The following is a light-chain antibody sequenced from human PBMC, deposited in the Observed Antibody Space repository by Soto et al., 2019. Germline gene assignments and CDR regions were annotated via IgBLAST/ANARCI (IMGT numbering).Light chain of an antibody. CDR2: GAS. Sequence: EIVLTQSPDTLYLSPGEGATLSCRASQRVNSSDLAWYQQKPGQAPRLLISGASDRATGVPARVSGSGYGTDFTLTISRLEPEDFAVYYCQQYVNSPVTFGQGTKLQIK. J-gene: IGKJ2*01. CDR3: QQYVNSPVT. V-gene: IGKV3-20*01. CDR1: QRVNSSD.